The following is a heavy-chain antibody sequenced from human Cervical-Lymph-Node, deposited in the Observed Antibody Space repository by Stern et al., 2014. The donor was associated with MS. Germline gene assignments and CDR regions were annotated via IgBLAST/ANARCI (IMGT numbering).Heavy chain of an antibody. CDR3: ARVMESWNYRPYFDY. J-gene: IGHJ4*02. Sequence: QVQLQESGPGLVKSSETLSLTCTVSGGSISSYYWSWIRQPPGKGLEWIGYIYYSGSTNYNPSLKSRVTISVDTSKNQFSLKLSSVTAADTAVYYCARVMESWNYRPYFDYWGQGTLVTVSS. CDR2: IYYSGST. D-gene: IGHD1-7*01. V-gene: IGHV4-59*01. CDR1: GGSISSYY.